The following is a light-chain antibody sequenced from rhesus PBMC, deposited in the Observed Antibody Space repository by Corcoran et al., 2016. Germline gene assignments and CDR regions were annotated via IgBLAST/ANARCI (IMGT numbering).Light chain of an antibody. J-gene: IGKJ2*01. CDR1: QGSSSW. CDR2: KAS. CDR3: QQYSSRPCS. V-gene: IGKV1-22*01. Sequence: DIQMTQSPSSLSASVGDTVTITCRASQGSSSWLAWYQQKPGKAPKLLIYKASSLQSGVPSRFSGSGSGTDFTLTISSLQSEDFATYCCQQYSSRPCSFGQGTKVEIK.